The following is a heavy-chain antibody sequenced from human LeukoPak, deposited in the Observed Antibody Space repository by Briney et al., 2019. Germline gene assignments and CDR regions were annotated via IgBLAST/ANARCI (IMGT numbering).Heavy chain of an antibody. V-gene: IGHV5-51*01. Sequence: GESLKISCKGSGYRFTSYWIGWVRQMPGKGLEWMGIIYPGDSDIRYSPSFRGQVTISVDKSISTAYLQWSSLKSSDTAMYYCARLTGYCSSNNCLYFDYWGQGTLVTVSS. CDR1: GYRFTSYW. CDR2: IYPGDSDI. CDR3: ARLTGYCSSNNCLYFDY. D-gene: IGHD2-2*01. J-gene: IGHJ4*02.